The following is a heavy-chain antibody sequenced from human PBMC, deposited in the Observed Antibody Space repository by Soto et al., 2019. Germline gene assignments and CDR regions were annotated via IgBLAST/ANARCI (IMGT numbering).Heavy chain of an antibody. CDR3: ARGGMITFGGVIWAFDI. CDR2: IYYSGST. J-gene: IGHJ3*02. CDR1: GGSISSGGYY. D-gene: IGHD3-16*02. V-gene: IGHV4-31*03. Sequence: SETLSLTCTVSGGSISSGGYYWSWIRQHPGKGLEWIGYIYYSGSTYYNPSLKSRVTISVDTSKNQFSLKLSSVTAADTAVYYCARGGMITFGGVIWAFDIWGQGTRVTVSS.